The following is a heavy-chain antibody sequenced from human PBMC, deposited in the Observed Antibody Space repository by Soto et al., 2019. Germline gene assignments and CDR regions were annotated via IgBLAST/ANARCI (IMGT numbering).Heavy chain of an antibody. CDR3: ARGVFPALERRWYFDY. J-gene: IGHJ4*02. CDR2: INAGNGNT. V-gene: IGHV1-3*01. Sequence: GASVKVSCKASGYTFTSYAMHWVRQAPGQRLEWMGWINAGNGNTKYSQKFQGRVTITRDTSASTAYMELSSLRSEDTAVYYCARGVFPALERRWYFDYWGQGTLVTVSS. D-gene: IGHD1-1*01. CDR1: GYTFTSYA.